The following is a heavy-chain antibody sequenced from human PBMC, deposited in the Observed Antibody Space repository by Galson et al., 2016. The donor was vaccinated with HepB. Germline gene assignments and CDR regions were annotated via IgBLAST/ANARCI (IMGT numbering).Heavy chain of an antibody. V-gene: IGHV3-74*03. CDR2: IKGDGVT. CDR1: GFGFSDSW. J-gene: IGHJ4*02. D-gene: IGHD3-10*01. CDR3: ARDSGIGDSFEY. Sequence: SLRLSCAASGFGFSDSWMRWIRQPPGKGPVWVARIKGDGVTTYADSVEGRFSVSRDNAKKTVFLQMNSLRADDTAVYYCARDSGIGDSFEYWGQGSLVTVSS.